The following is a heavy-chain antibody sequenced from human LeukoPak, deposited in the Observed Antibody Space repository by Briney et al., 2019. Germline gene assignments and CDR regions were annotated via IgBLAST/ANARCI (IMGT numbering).Heavy chain of an antibody. CDR1: GGSFSGYY. Sequence: SETLSLTCAVYGGSFSGYYWSWIRQPPGKGLEWIGEINHSGSTNYNPSLKSRVTISVDTSKNQISLKLSSVTAADTAVYYCARGIVVVPAAISLSRPGARFDYWGQGTLVTVSS. CDR3: ARGIVVVPAAISLSRPGARFDY. D-gene: IGHD2-2*02. V-gene: IGHV4-34*01. J-gene: IGHJ4*02. CDR2: INHSGST.